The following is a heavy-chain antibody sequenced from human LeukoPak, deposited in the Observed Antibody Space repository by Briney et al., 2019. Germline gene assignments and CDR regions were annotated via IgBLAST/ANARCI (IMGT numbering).Heavy chain of an antibody. V-gene: IGHV3-43*02. CDR3: AKEKYSYGLGLYFDY. CDR2: ISGDGGST. CDR1: GFIFDDYA. Sequence: GGSLRLSCAASGFIFDDYAMHWVRQAPGKGLEWVSLISGDGGSTYYADSVKGRFTISRDNSKNPLYLQMNSLRTEDTALYYCAKEKYSYGLGLYFDYWGQGTLVTVSS. J-gene: IGHJ4*02. D-gene: IGHD5-18*01.